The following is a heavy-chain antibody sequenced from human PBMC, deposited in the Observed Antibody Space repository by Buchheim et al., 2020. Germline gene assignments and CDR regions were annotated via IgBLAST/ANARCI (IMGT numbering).Heavy chain of an antibody. CDR1: GYTFTSYY. Sequence: QVQLVQSGAEVKKPGASVKVSCKASGYTFTSYYMHWVRQAPGQGLEWMGIINPSGGSTSYAQKFQGRVTMTRDTSTSTVYMELSSLRSEDTTVYYCARIRSGGSYDSSGMYYFDYWGQGTL. D-gene: IGHD3-22*01. CDR3: ARIRSGGSYDSSGMYYFDY. V-gene: IGHV1-46*03. CDR2: INPSGGST. J-gene: IGHJ4*02.